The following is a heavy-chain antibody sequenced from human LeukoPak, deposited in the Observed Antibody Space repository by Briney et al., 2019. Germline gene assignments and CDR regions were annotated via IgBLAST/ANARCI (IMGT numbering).Heavy chain of an antibody. D-gene: IGHD3-10*01. CDR2: IYYSGST. J-gene: IGHJ6*03. Sequence: PSETLSLTCTVSGGSISSYYWSWIRQPPGEGLEWIGYIYYSGSTNYNPSLKSRVTISVDTSKNQFSLKLSSVTAADTAVYYCARGGITSAGGYYYYYYMDVWGKGTTVTVSS. V-gene: IGHV4-59*01. CDR3: ARGGITSAGGYYYYYYMDV. CDR1: GGSISSYY.